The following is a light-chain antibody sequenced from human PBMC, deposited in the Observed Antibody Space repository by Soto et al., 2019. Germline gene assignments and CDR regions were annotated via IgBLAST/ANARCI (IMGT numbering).Light chain of an antibody. Sequence: EIVLTQSPGTLSLSPGERATLSCRASRSVTSGTYLAWYQQRPGQAPRLLIYGASSRATGIPDRFSGSGSGTDFTLTISSLEPEDFAVYYCQKYGDSPRTFGQGTRVEIK. CDR1: RSVTSGTY. CDR2: GAS. J-gene: IGKJ1*01. V-gene: IGKV3-20*01. CDR3: QKYGDSPRT.